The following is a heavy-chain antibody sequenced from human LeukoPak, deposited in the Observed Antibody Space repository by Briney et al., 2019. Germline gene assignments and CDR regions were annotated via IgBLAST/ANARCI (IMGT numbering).Heavy chain of an antibody. D-gene: IGHD3-22*01. V-gene: IGHV4-30-4*01. J-gene: IGHJ4*02. CDR1: GGSISSGDYY. CDR2: IYYSGST. Sequence: SQTLSLTCTVSGGSISSGDYYWSWIRQPPGKGLEWIGYIYYSGSTYYNPSLKSRVTISVDTSKNQFSLKLSSVTAADTAVYYCARSGVASSGYLNWGQGTLVTVSS. CDR3: ARSGVASSGYLN.